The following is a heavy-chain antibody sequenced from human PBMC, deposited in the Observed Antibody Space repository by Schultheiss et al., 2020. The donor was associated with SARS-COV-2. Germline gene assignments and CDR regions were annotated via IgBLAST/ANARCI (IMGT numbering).Heavy chain of an antibody. CDR3: AGGAVVVAATYDY. CDR1: GGSISSGGYY. J-gene: IGHJ4*02. CDR2: IYTSGST. Sequence: SETLSLTCTVSGGSISSGGYYWSWIRQPPGKGLEWIGRIYTSGSTNYNPSLKSRVTISVDTSKNQFSLKLSSVTAADTAVYYCAGGAVVVAATYDYWGQGTLVTVSS. V-gene: IGHV4-61*02. D-gene: IGHD2-15*01.